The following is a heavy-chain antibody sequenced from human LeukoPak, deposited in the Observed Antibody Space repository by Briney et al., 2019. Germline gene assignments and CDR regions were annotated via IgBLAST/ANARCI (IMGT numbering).Heavy chain of an antibody. J-gene: IGHJ5*02. CDR2: ISAYNGNT. V-gene: IGHV1-18*01. Sequence: ASVKVSCKASGYTFTSYGFTWVRQAPGQGLEWMGWISAYNGNTNYAQKLQGRVTMTTDTSTSTAYMVLRSLRSDDTAVYYCARVAGAIYNWFDPWGQGTLVTVSS. D-gene: IGHD1-26*01. CDR1: GYTFTSYG. CDR3: ARVAGAIYNWFDP.